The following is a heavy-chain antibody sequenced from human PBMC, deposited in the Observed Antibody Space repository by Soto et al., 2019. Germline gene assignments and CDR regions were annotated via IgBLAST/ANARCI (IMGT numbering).Heavy chain of an antibody. V-gene: IGHV3-48*02. D-gene: IGHD3-22*01. CDR1: GFTFSSYS. Sequence: PGGSVRLSCAASGFTFSSYSMNWVRQAPGKGLEWVSYISSSSSTIYYADSVKGRFTISRDNAKNSLYLQMSSLRDEDTAVYYCARTYYYDSSGYSYSTLFDYWGQGTLVTVSS. J-gene: IGHJ4*02. CDR3: ARTYYYDSSGYSYSTLFDY. CDR2: ISSSSSTI.